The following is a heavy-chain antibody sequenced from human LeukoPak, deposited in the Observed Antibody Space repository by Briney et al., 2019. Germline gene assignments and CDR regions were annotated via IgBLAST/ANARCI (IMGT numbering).Heavy chain of an antibody. D-gene: IGHD3-10*01. CDR2: IRYDGSNK. V-gene: IGHV3-30*02. CDR1: GFTFSSYG. Sequence: GGSLRLSCAASGFTFSSYGMHWVRQAPGKGLEWVAFIRYDGSNKYYADSVKGRFTISRDNSKNTLYLQINSLRAEDTAVYYCARVPPTMVRGVIADIPDYWGQGTLVTVSS. J-gene: IGHJ4*02. CDR3: ARVPPTMVRGVIADIPDY.